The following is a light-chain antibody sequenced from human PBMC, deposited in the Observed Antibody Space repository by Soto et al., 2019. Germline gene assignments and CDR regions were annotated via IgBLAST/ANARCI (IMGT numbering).Light chain of an antibody. Sequence: QSALTQPASVSGSPGQSITIYCTGTSSDVGGYNYVSWYQQHPGKAPKLMIYEVSNRPSGVSNRFSGSKSGNTASLTISGLQAEDEGDYYCSSYTSSSTPWVFGGGTKLTVL. V-gene: IGLV2-14*01. CDR2: EVS. CDR1: SSDVGGYNY. CDR3: SSYTSSSTPWV. J-gene: IGLJ3*02.